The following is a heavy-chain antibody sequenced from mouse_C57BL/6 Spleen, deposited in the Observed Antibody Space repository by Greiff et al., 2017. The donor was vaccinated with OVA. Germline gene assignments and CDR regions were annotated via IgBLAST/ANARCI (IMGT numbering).Heavy chain of an antibody. CDR1: GYTFTDYY. D-gene: IGHD5-5*01. Sequence: QVQLQQSGAELVRPGASVKLSCKASGYTFTDYYINWVKQRPGQGLEWIARIYPGSGNTYYNEKFKGKATLTAEKSSSTAYMQLSSLTSEDSAVYFWARADYRKVLFDYWGQGTTLTVSS. J-gene: IGHJ2*01. CDR3: ARADYRKVLFDY. CDR2: IYPGSGNT. V-gene: IGHV1-76*01.